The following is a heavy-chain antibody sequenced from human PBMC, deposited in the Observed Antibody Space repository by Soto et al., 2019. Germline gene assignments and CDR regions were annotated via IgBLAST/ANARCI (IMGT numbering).Heavy chain of an antibody. D-gene: IGHD3-10*01. CDR2: IGTAGDT. Sequence: EVQLVESGGDLVQPGGSLRLSCAASGFTFSSYDMHWVRQAAGKGLEWVSAIGTAGDTYYTDSAKGRFTISRENAQNSLFLQMNSLRAGDTAVYYCARGSFGAGSFRAYMDVWGRGTTVTVSS. CDR3: ARGSFGAGSFRAYMDV. CDR1: GFTFSSYD. V-gene: IGHV3-13*01. J-gene: IGHJ6*03.